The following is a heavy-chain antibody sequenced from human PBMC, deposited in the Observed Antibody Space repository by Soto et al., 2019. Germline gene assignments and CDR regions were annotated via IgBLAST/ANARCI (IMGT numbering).Heavy chain of an antibody. D-gene: IGHD3-10*01. V-gene: IGHV1-3*05. J-gene: IGHJ3*02. CDR2: IDAGNGNT. CDR3: AREVRLAWRGAFDI. Sequence: QVQLVQSGAEEGKPGASVKVSFMASGYTFTSHTVHWVRQAPGQWLEWMGCIDAGNGNTKYSQHFQGRVTITRDTSASIMFMELSSLRSEDTAVYYCAREVRLAWRGAFDIWGPGTMVTVSS. CDR1: GYTFTSHT.